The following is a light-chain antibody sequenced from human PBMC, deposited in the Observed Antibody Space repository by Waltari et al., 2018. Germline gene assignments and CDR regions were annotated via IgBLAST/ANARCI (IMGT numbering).Light chain of an antibody. V-gene: IGKV1-39*01. Sequence: DIQMTQSPSSLSASVGDRVTITCRASQSISSYLNWYQQKPGKAPKLLIYAASSLQSGVPSRFSGSGSGTDFTLTISSLQPEDFATYYCQQSYSTPRTFGGGT. CDR2: AAS. CDR1: QSISSY. J-gene: IGKJ4*01. CDR3: QQSYSTPRT.